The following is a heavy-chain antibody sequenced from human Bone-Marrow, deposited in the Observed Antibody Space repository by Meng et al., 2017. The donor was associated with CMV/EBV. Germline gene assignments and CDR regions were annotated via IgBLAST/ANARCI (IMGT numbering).Heavy chain of an antibody. J-gene: IGHJ5*02. Sequence: ASVKVSCKASGYTFTSYDINWVRQATGQGLEWMGWMNPNSGNTDYAQKFQGRVTMTRNTSMSTAYMELSSLRSEDTAVYYCAHDSSGYRGWFDPWGQGTLVTVSS. CDR2: MNPNSGNT. CDR3: AHDSSGYRGWFDP. D-gene: IGHD3-22*01. CDR1: GYTFTSYD. V-gene: IGHV1-8*01.